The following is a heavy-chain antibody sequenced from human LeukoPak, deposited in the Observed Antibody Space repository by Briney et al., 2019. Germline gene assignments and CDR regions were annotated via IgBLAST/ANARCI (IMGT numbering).Heavy chain of an antibody. D-gene: IGHD6-13*01. J-gene: IGHJ4*02. CDR2: INPSGGST. V-gene: IGHV1-46*01. Sequence: ASVKVSCKASGYPFTGYYMHWVRQAPGQGLEWMRIINPSGGSTSYAQKFQGRVTMTRDTSTSTVYMELSSLRSEDTAVYYCARVAAAGIDYWGQGTLVTVSS. CDR3: ARVAAAGIDY. CDR1: GYPFTGYY.